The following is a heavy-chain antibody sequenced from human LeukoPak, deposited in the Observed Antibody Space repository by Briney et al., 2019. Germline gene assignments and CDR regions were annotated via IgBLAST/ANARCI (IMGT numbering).Heavy chain of an antibody. D-gene: IGHD3-22*01. CDR2: ISSSGGST. J-gene: IGHJ4*02. CDR1: AFTFSSYA. CDR3: AKSPPGPNYYDSSAYYYGPDY. Sequence: GRSLRLSCVASAFTFSSYAMSWVRQAPGKGLEWVSAISSSGGSTYYADSVKGRFTISRDNSKSTLYLQMNSLSAEDTAVYYCAKSPPGPNYYDSSAYYYGPDYWGPGTLVTVSS. V-gene: IGHV3-23*01.